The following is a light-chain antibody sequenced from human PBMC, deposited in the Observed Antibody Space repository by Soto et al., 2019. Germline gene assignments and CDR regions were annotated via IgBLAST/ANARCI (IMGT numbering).Light chain of an antibody. J-gene: IGKJ1*01. V-gene: IGKV1-39*01. CDR2: AAS. CDR1: QSISSY. CDR3: QQSYSTPWT. Sequence: DIQMTQSPASLSASVGDRVTITCLASQSISSYLNWYHQKPGKAPKLLIYAASSLQSGAPSRFSGSGSGTDFTLTISSLQPEDFATYYCQQSYSTPWTIGQGTKV.